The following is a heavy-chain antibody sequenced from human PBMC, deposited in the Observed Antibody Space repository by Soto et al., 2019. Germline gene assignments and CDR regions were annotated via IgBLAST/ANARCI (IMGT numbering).Heavy chain of an antibody. D-gene: IGHD2-21*02. CDR2: IIPFLGSR. V-gene: IGHV1-69*01. CDR1: GGTFSSYA. Sequence: QVQLVQSGAEVKKPGSSVKVSCKTSGGTFSSYAFSWVRQAPGQGLEWMGGIIPFLGSRNYGQKFQDRVTISADESTSTTYMELSSLRSEDTAIYYCARVYCGGDCLVWLDPWGQGTLVTVSS. CDR3: ARVYCGGDCLVWLDP. J-gene: IGHJ5*02.